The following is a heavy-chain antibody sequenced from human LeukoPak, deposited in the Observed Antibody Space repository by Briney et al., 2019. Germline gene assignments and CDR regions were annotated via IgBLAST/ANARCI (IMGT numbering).Heavy chain of an antibody. J-gene: IGHJ5*02. V-gene: IGHV3-21*01. Sequence: PGGSLRLSCAASGFTFSSFSMNWVRQAPGKGLEWVSSITSSSNYISYADSVKGRFTISRDNAKNSLYLQMNSLRAEDTAVYYCARVSYWFDPWRHVTLVSVYS. CDR3: ARVSYWFDP. CDR1: GFTFSSFS. CDR2: ITSSSNYI.